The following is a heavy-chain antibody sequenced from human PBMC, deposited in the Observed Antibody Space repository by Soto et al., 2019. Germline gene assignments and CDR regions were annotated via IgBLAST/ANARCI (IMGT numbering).Heavy chain of an antibody. J-gene: IGHJ6*02. Sequence: EVRLEEAGGGFVQPGGSLRVSCSGSGFIFSSFWLPWVRQGPGQGLEWVSRINGDGASLAYADSVKGRFSISRDNVKNTLHLKMNSLGADDRAVYFGATEYSLGLDVWGRWTTVTVSS. CDR2: INGDGASL. V-gene: IGHV3-74*03. CDR1: GFIFSSFW. CDR3: ATEYSLGLDV. D-gene: IGHD6-6*01.